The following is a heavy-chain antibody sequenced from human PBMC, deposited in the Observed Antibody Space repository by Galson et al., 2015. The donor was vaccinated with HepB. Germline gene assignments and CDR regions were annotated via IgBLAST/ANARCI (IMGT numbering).Heavy chain of an antibody. V-gene: IGHV3-30-3*01. CDR1: GFTFSSYA. J-gene: IGHJ6*02. CDR3: ARDLFNSRFGELLYGYYYYGMDV. D-gene: IGHD3-10*01. CDR2: ISYDGSNK. Sequence: SLRLSCAASGFTFSSYAMHWVRQAPGKGLEWVAVISYDGSNKYYADSVKGRFTISRDNSKNTLYLQMNSLRAEDTAVYYCARDLFNSRFGELLYGYYYYGMDVWGQGTTVTVSS.